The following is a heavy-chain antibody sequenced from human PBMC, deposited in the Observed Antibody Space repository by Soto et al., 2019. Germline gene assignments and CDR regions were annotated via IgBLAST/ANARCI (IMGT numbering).Heavy chain of an antibody. D-gene: IGHD3-22*01. V-gene: IGHV4-59*01. CDR1: GGSISSYY. J-gene: IGHJ6*02. Sequence: PSETLSLTCTVSGGSISSYYWSWIRQPPGKGLEWIGYIYYSGSTNYNPSLKRRVTISVDTSKNQFSLKLSSVTAADTAVYYCARGRKGDYYDSSGYQSKNYYYGMDVWGQGTTVTVSS. CDR2: IYYSGST. CDR3: ARGRKGDYYDSSGYQSKNYYYGMDV.